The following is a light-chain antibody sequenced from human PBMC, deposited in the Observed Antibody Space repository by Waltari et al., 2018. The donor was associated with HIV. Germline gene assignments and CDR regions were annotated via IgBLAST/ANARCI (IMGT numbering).Light chain of an antibody. CDR2: ANN. CDR3: QSYDSRLSAWV. Sequence: QSVLTQPPSVSGAPGQRVTISCTGSNSTIGSPYYVHWYQLVPRKAPNLLIYANNNRPSGVPDRVSGSKSGASASLAITGLQAEDEADYSCQSYDSRLSAWVFGGGTKVTVL. V-gene: IGLV1-40*01. CDR1: NSTIGSPYY. J-gene: IGLJ3*02.